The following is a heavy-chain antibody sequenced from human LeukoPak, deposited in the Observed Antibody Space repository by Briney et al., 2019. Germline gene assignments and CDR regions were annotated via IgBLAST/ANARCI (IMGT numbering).Heavy chain of an antibody. CDR1: GGSISSTNW. CDR3: ARRSPYSTGWSSYFDY. V-gene: IGHV4-4*02. D-gene: IGHD6-19*01. J-gene: IGHJ4*02. CDR2: IYRSGTT. Sequence: SETLSLTCAVSGGSISSTNWWSWVRQPPGEGLEWIGEIYRSGTTNYKPSLKSRVTISLDKSRNHFSLKLTSVTAADSAVYYCARRSPYSTGWSSYFDYWGQGALVTVSS.